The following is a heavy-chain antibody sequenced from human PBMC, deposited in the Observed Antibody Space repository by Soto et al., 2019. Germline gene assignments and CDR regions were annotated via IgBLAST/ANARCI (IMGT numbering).Heavy chain of an antibody. V-gene: IGHV4-34*01. CDR2: INHSGST. Sequence: PSETLSLTCAVYGGSFSGYYWSWIRQPPGKGLEWIGEINHSGSTNYNPSLKSRVTISVDTSKNQFSLKLSSVTAADTAVYYCARVLTLRYNWNHVLLYFDYWGQGTLVTVSS. CDR3: ARVLTLRYNWNHVLLYFDY. J-gene: IGHJ4*02. CDR1: GGSFSGYY. D-gene: IGHD1-20*01.